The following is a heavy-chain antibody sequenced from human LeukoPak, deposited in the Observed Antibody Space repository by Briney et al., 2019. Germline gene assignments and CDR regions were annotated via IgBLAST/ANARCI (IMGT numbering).Heavy chain of an antibody. CDR2: IYYSGST. V-gene: IGHV4-59*01. CDR3: ARTAEGYCRGRSCYSYYYMDV. Sequence: SETLSLTCTVSGGSISSYYWSWSRQPPGKGLEWVGYIYYSGSTNYNPSLKSRVTISVDTSKHQFSLKLSSVTAAATAVYYCARTAEGYCRGRSCYSYYYMDVWGKGTTVTVSS. J-gene: IGHJ6*03. CDR1: GGSISSYY. D-gene: IGHD2-15*01.